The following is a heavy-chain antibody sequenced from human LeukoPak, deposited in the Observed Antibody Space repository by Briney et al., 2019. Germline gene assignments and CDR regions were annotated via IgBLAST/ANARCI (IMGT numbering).Heavy chain of an antibody. Sequence: SETLSLSCTVPRDHLSSYYGSWIRQPPGKVLERIGYIYYSGSTNYNPSLKSRVTISVDTSKNQFSLKLSSVTAADTAVYYCASMSGEQWLPSTWGQGTLVTVSS. J-gene: IGHJ5*02. CDR1: RDHLSSYY. V-gene: IGHV4-59*01. CDR2: IYYSGST. D-gene: IGHD3-22*01. CDR3: ASMSGEQWLPST.